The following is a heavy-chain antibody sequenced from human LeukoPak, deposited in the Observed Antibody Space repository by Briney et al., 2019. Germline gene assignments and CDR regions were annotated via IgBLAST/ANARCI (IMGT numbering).Heavy chain of an antibody. J-gene: IGHJ4*02. CDR2: ISGSGGST. V-gene: IGHV3-23*01. Sequence: GGSLRLSCAASGFTFSTCAMSWVRQAPGKGLEWVSAISGSGGSTYYADSVKGRFTISRDNSKNTLYLQMNSLRAEDTAVYYCAKELSRIAVASGAFDYWGQGTLVTVSS. D-gene: IGHD6-19*01. CDR1: GFTFSTCA. CDR3: AKELSRIAVASGAFDY.